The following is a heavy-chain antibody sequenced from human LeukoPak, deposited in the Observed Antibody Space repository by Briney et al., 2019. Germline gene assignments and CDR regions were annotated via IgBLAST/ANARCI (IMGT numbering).Heavy chain of an antibody. CDR2: ISGSCSNT. D-gene: IGHD5-18*01. V-gene: IGHV3-23*01. Sequence: GGSLRLSCEASGLPPNTYVMNWVRQAPGKGLEWVSTISGSCSNTYYAASVEGRFTISRDNSKNTLYLQMNSLRAEDTVVYYCARGYSSGYVYWGQGTLVTGSS. J-gene: IGHJ4*01. CDR1: GLPPNTYV. CDR3: ARGYSSGYVY.